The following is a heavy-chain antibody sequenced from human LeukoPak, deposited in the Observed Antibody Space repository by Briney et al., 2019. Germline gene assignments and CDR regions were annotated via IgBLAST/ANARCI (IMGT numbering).Heavy chain of an antibody. Sequence: SETLSLTCTVSGGSISSGGYYWSWIRQHPGKGLEWIGYIYYSGNTNYNPSLKSRLTMSADRSRNQFSLNLNSVTAADTAVYYCARINWNYFDYWGQGILVTVSS. CDR2: IYYSGNT. D-gene: IGHD1-1*01. CDR1: GGSISSGGYY. CDR3: ARINWNYFDY. V-gene: IGHV4-61*08. J-gene: IGHJ4*02.